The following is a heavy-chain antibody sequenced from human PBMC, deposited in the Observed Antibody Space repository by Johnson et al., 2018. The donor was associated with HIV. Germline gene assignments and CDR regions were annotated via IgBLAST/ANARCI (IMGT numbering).Heavy chain of an antibody. Sequence: VHLVESGGGVVQPGKSLRLSCAASGFTFSSYGLHWVRQAPGKGLAWVAVISFDGRNKFYADSVKGRFTISRDNSKNTLYLQMNSLRAEDTAVYYCVRDRSTYSGSYYGWDAFALWGQGTMVTVSS. D-gene: IGHD1-26*01. V-gene: IGHV3-30*04. CDR2: ISFDGRNK. J-gene: IGHJ3*01. CDR1: GFTFSSYG. CDR3: VRDRSTYSGSYYGWDAFAL.